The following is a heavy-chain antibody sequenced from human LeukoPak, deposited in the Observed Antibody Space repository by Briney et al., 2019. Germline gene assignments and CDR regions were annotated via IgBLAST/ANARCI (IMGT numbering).Heavy chain of an antibody. V-gene: IGHV4-34*01. CDR2: INHSGST. CDR3: ASASSYYYDSSGHYFFDY. CDR1: GGSFSGYY. D-gene: IGHD3-22*01. J-gene: IGHJ4*02. Sequence: PSETLSLTCAVYGGSFSGYYWSWIRQPPGKGLEWIGEINHSGSTNYNPSLKSRVTISVDTSKNQFSLKLSSVTAADTAVYYCASASSYYYDSSGHYFFDYWGQGTLVTVSS.